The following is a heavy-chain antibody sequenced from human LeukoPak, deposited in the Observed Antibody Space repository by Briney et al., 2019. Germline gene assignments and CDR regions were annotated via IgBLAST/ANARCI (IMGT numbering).Heavy chain of an antibody. D-gene: IGHD4-11*01. Sequence: GGSLRLSCVASGFFFSSYWMSWVRQAPGRGLELVANISPDGSGKYCVDSVKGRFAISRDNAKRSLYLQMNSLRAEDTAVYYCANQAYSQFDYWGQGTLVTVSP. CDR2: ISPDGSGK. CDR3: ANQAYSQFDY. J-gene: IGHJ4*02. CDR1: GFFFSSYW. V-gene: IGHV3-7*01.